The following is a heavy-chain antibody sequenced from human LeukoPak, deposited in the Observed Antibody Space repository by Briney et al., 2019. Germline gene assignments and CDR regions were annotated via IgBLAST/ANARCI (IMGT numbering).Heavy chain of an antibody. D-gene: IGHD5-18*01. Sequence: SVKVSCKASGGTFSSYAISWVRQAPGQGLEWMGGIIPIFGTANYAQKFQGRVTITADESTSTAYMGLSSLRSEDTAVYYCASTVDTAMDSWGQGTLVTVSS. J-gene: IGHJ5*01. V-gene: IGHV1-69*01. CDR2: IIPIFGTA. CDR3: ASTVDTAMDS. CDR1: GGTFSSYA.